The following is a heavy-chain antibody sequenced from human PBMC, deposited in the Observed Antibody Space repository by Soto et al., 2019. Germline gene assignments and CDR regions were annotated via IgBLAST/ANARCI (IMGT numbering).Heavy chain of an antibody. D-gene: IGHD6-19*01. Sequence: QVQLQESGPGLVKPSGTLSLICAVSGGSISSNNWWTWVRQPPGKGLEWIGQISHSGSTTYNPSLNSRVTISIDTSKAQFSLKLTSVTAADTAVYYCARGKALAGPHLDYWGQGTLVTVSS. CDR1: GGSISSNNW. CDR3: ARGKALAGPHLDY. CDR2: ISHSGST. J-gene: IGHJ4*02. V-gene: IGHV4-4*02.